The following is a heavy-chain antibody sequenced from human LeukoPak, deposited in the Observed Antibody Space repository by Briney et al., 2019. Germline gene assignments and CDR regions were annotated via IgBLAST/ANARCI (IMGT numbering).Heavy chain of an antibody. D-gene: IGHD2-21*01. CDR2: ISYDGSNK. J-gene: IGHJ5*02. V-gene: IGHV3-30*03. CDR1: GFTFSSYG. CDR3: ARLLGSALDP. Sequence: GRSLRLSCAASGFTFSSYGMHWVRQAPGKGPEWVAVISYDGSNKYYADPVKGRFTISRDNSKNTVDLQMNSLRVEDTAVYYCARLLGSALDPWGQGTLVTVST.